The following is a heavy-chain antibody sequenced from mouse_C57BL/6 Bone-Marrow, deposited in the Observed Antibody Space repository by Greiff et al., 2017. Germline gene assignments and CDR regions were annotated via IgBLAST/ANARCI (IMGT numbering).Heavy chain of an antibody. CDR2: IRLKSDNYAT. V-gene: IGHV6-3*01. CDR3: TVGRGFAS. CDR1: GFTFRNYW. D-gene: IGHD1-1*01. J-gene: IGHJ3*01. Sequence: EVMLVESGGGLVQPGGSMKLSCVASGFTFRNYWMNWVRQSPEKGLEWVAQIRLKSDNYATHYAESVKGRFTISRDDSKSSVYLQMNNLRAEDTGIYYCTVGRGFASWGQGTVVTVSA.